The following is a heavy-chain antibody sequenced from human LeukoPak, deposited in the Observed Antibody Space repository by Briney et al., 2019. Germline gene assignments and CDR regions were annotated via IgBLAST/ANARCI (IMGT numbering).Heavy chain of an antibody. V-gene: IGHV4-30-4*01. CDR3: VRDCSGGSCYGAFDI. Sequence: SQTLSLTCTVSGASIRSGDYYWSWIRQPPGKGLEWIGYIYDSGSTYYNPSLKSRITISVDTSENRFSLKLSSVTATDTAVYYCVRDCSGGSCYGAFDIWGQGTMVTVSS. J-gene: IGHJ3*02. D-gene: IGHD2-15*01. CDR1: GASIRSGDYY. CDR2: IYDSGST.